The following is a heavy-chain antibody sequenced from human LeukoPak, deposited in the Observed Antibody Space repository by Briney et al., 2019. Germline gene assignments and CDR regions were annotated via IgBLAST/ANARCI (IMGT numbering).Heavy chain of an antibody. CDR3: ARVGSDFWRGYQLHVDY. V-gene: IGHV3-48*01. CDR2: ISSSSSTI. J-gene: IGHJ4*02. CDR1: GFTFSSYS. D-gene: IGHD3-3*01. Sequence: GGSLRLSCAASGFTFSSYSMNWVRQAPGKGLEWVSYISSSSSTIYYADSVKGRFTISRDNAKNSLYLQMNSLRAEDTAVYYCARVGSDFWRGYQLHVDYWGQGTLVTVSS.